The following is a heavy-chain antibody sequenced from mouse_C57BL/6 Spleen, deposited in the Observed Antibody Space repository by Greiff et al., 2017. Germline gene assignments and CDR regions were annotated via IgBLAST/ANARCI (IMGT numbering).Heavy chain of an antibody. CDR2: INPGSGGT. D-gene: IGHD1-1*01. J-gene: IGHJ3*01. Sequence: VQLQQSGAELVRPGTSVKVSCKASGYAFTNYLIEWVKQRPGQGLEWIGVINPGSGGTNYNEKFKGKATLTADKSSSTAYMQLSSLTSEDSAVYFCARESTVVLFAYWGQGTLVTVSA. V-gene: IGHV1-54*01. CDR3: ARESTVVLFAY. CDR1: GYAFTNYL.